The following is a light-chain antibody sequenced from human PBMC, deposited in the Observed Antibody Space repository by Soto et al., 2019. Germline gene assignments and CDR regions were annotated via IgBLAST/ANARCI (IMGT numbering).Light chain of an antibody. CDR3: QQRSNWKWT. J-gene: IGKJ1*01. V-gene: IGKV3-11*01. Sequence: TVLTQSPAALSLSPGERATLSCRASQSVSSYLAWYQQKPGQAPRLLIYDASNRATGTPARFSGSGSGTDFTLTISGLEPEDFAVYYCQQRSNWKWTFGQGTKVEIK. CDR1: QSVSSY. CDR2: DAS.